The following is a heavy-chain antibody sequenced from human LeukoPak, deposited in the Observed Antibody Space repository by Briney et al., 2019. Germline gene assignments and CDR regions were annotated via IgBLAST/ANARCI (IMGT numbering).Heavy chain of an antibody. D-gene: IGHD6-19*01. CDR1: GFTFSSYA. Sequence: GRSLRLSCAASGFTFSSYAMHWVRQAPGKGLEWVAVISYDGSNKYYADSVKGRFTISRDNSKNTLYLQMNSLRAEDTAVYYCARDTKTIAVPLSPWGQGTLVTVSS. J-gene: IGHJ5*02. CDR2: ISYDGSNK. V-gene: IGHV3-30-3*01. CDR3: ARDTKTIAVPLSP.